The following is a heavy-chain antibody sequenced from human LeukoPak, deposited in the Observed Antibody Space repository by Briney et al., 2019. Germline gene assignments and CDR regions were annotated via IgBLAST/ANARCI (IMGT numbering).Heavy chain of an antibody. CDR1: GFSFGDYV. V-gene: IGHV3-48*03. CDR3: AELGITMIGGV. Sequence: GGSLRLSCTASGFSFGDYVMSWFRQAPGKGLEWVSYISSSGSTIYYADSVKGRFTISRDNAKNSLYLQINSLRAEDTAVYYCAELGITMIGGVWGKGTTVTISS. CDR2: ISSSGSTI. D-gene: IGHD3-10*02. J-gene: IGHJ6*04.